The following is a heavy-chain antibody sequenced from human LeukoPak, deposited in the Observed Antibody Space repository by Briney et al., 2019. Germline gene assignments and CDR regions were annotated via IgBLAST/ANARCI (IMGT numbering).Heavy chain of an antibody. J-gene: IGHJ4*02. CDR3: ARALLRFLEWSPDY. Sequence: ASVKVSCKASGYTFTGYYMHWVRQAPGQGLEWMGWINPNSGGTNYAQKFQGRVTMTRDTSISTAYMELSRLRSDDTAVHYCARALLRFLEWSPDYWGQGTLVTVSS. V-gene: IGHV1-2*02. D-gene: IGHD3-3*01. CDR2: INPNSGGT. CDR1: GYTFTGYY.